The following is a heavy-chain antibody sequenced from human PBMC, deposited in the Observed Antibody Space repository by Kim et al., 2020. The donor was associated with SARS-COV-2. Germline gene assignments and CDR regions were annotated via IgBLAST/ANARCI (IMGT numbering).Heavy chain of an antibody. J-gene: IGHJ4*02. Sequence: GGSLRLSCAVSGFSFHEYAMHWVRQVPGKCLEWVSSIGWNGGTIGYADSVKGRFTISRDNSKDSLFLKMKSLGAEDTALYYCAKSDCTSISYGADYWGQGTLVTVSS. V-gene: IGHV3-9*01. CDR1: GFSFHEYA. D-gene: IGHD2-2*01. CDR2: IGWNGGTI. CDR3: AKSDCTSISYGADY.